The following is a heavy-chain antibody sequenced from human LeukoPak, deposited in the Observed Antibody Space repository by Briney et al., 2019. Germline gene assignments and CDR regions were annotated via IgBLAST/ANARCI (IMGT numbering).Heavy chain of an antibody. Sequence: GGSLRLSCAASGFTFSSHAMSWVRQAPGKGLEWVSAISGSGGSTYYADSVKGRFTISRDNSKNTLYLQMNSLRAEDTAVYYCAKDEGDYYDSSGYYDYWGQGTLVTVSS. V-gene: IGHV3-23*01. J-gene: IGHJ4*02. CDR1: GFTFSSHA. D-gene: IGHD3-22*01. CDR2: ISGSGGST. CDR3: AKDEGDYYDSSGYYDY.